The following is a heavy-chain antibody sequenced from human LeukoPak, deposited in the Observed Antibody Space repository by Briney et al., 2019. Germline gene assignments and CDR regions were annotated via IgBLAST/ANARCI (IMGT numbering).Heavy chain of an antibody. V-gene: IGHV3-23*01. CDR2: IISGGST. D-gene: IGHD4-17*01. CDR1: GFPFSSYA. Sequence: GGSLRLSCAASGFPFSSYAMSWVRQAPGKGPEWVSVIISGGSTNYADSVKGRFTISRDNSKNTLYLQMDSLRAEDTAVYYCAKDMTTVTRGRLDYWGQETLVTVSS. CDR3: AKDMTTVTRGRLDY. J-gene: IGHJ4*02.